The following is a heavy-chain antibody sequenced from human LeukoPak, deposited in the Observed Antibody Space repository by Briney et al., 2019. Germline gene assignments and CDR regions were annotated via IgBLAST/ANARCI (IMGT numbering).Heavy chain of an antibody. V-gene: IGHV3-74*01. CDR1: GNYW. J-gene: IGHJ4*02. CDR3: VSFYETY. CDR2: INSDGSWT. D-gene: IGHD2-2*01. Sequence: GSLRLSCAASGNYWMHWVRQAPGKGLVWVSHINSDGSWTSYADSVKGRFTISKDNAKDTVYLQMNNLRAEDTAVYYCVSFYETYWGRGTLVTVSS.